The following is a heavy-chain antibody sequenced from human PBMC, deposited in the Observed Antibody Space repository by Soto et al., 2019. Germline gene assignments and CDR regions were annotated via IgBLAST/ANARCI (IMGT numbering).Heavy chain of an antibody. Sequence: SVKVSCKASGGTFSSYAISWVRQAPGQGLEWMGGIIPISDTTNYAQKFQGRVTITADESTSTAYMELSSLRSEDTAVYYCARSQGSSTSLEISSYSYYDMDFWGEGPTVTAPQ. CDR3: ARSQGSSTSLEISSYSYYDMDF. CDR2: IIPISDTT. CDR1: GGTFSSYA. J-gene: IGHJ6*04. D-gene: IGHD2-2*01. V-gene: IGHV1-69*13.